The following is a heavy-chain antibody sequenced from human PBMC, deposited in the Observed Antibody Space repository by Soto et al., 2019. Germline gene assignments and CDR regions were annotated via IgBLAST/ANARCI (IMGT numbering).Heavy chain of an antibody. J-gene: IGHJ4*02. D-gene: IGHD2-2*01. CDR2: VSTSGVT. Sequence: PGGSLRLSCAASGFTFSSYAMSWVRQAPGKGLDWVSSVSTSGVTYYADSVKGRFTSSRDNSKNTLYLQLNSLRAEDTAVYYCAKNYQFDSWGQGTRVTVS. CDR3: AKNYQFDS. V-gene: IGHV3-23*01. CDR1: GFTFSSYA.